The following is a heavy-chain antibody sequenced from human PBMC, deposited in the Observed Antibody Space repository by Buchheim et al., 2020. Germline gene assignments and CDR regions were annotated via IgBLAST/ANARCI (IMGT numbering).Heavy chain of an antibody. CDR2: ISPNGDTT. D-gene: IGHD1-14*01. CDR3: AKRDNGYYFDY. J-gene: IGHJ4*02. CDR1: GFTFSSFG. V-gene: IGHV3-23*01. Sequence: EVQLLESGGGLVQPGGSLRLSCAVSGFTFSSFGMSWVRQAPGKGLEWVSTISPNGDTTYYADSVKGHFTISRDNSRNTLFLQMNSLRAEDTAVYYCAKRDNGYYFDYWGQGTL.